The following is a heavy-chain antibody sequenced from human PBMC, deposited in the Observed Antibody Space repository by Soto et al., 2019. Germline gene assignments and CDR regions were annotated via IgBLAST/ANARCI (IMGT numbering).Heavy chain of an antibody. CDR2: IYYSGST. Sequence: SETLSLTCTVSGGSISSYYWSWIRQPPGKGLEWIGYIYYSGSTNYNPSLKSRATISVDTSKNQFSLKLSSVTAADTAVYYCARGGWKLFDYWGQGTLVTVSS. CDR1: GGSISSYY. V-gene: IGHV4-59*01. J-gene: IGHJ4*02. CDR3: ARGGWKLFDY. D-gene: IGHD6-19*01.